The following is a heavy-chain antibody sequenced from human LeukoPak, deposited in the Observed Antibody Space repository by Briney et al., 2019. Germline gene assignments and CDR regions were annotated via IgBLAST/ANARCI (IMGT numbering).Heavy chain of an antibody. CDR1: GFTFSSYS. Sequence: GGSLRLSCAASGFTFSSYSMNWVRQAPGKGLEWVSSISSSSSYIYYADSVKGRFTISRDNAKNSLYLQMNSLRAEDTAVYYCARDLWGITMIVGSIEDYWGQGTLVTVSS. CDR3: ARDLWGITMIVGSIEDY. V-gene: IGHV3-21*01. J-gene: IGHJ4*02. D-gene: IGHD3-22*01. CDR2: ISSSSSYI.